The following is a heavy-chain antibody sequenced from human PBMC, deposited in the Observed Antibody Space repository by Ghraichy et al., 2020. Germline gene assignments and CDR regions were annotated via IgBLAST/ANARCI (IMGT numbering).Heavy chain of an antibody. CDR2: IIPIFGTA. CDR3: ATAPYYYDSSGYGVEYYFDY. CDR1: GGTFSSYA. J-gene: IGHJ4*02. D-gene: IGHD3-22*01. V-gene: IGHV1-69*13. Sequence: SVKVSCKASGGTFSSYAISWVRQAPGQGLEWMGGIIPIFGTANYAQKFQGRVTITADESTSTAYMELSSLRSEDTAVYYCATAPYYYDSSGYGVEYYFDYWGQGTLVTVSS.